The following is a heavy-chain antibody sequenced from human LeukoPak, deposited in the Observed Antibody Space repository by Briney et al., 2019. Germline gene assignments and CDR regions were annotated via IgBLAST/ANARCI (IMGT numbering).Heavy chain of an antibody. D-gene: IGHD6-13*01. CDR1: GFTFSTYW. J-gene: IGHJ4*02. Sequence: PGGSLRLSCAASGFTFSTYWMHWVRQAPGKGLVWVSRINTDGIIITYAGSVKGRVTISRDNAKKTVYLQMNSLRAEDTAMYYCVAGLGNYWGQGTLVTVSS. CDR3: VAGLGNY. CDR2: INTDGIII. V-gene: IGHV3-74*03.